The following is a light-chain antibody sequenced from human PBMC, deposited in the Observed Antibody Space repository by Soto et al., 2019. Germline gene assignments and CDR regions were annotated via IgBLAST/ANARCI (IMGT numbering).Light chain of an antibody. CDR2: GAS. CDR3: QQYHNWPLT. V-gene: IGKV3-15*01. CDR1: QSVSSN. J-gene: IGKJ4*01. Sequence: EIVMTQSPATLSVSPGERATLSCRASQSVSSNLAWYQQKPGQAPRLLIYGASTRATGIPARFSGSGSGTELTLTISSLQSEDFAVYYCQQYHNWPLTFGGGTKVEI.